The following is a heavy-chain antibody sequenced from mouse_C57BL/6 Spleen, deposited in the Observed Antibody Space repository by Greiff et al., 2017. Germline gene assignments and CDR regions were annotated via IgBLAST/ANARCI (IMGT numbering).Heavy chain of an antibody. CDR1: GYTFTDYY. CDR2: INPYNGGT. J-gene: IGHJ1*03. CDR3: ARRYYGSSCYFGV. V-gene: IGHV1-19*01. Sequence: EVQLQQSGPVLVKPGASVKMSCKASGYTFTDYYMNWVKQSHGKSLEWIGVINPYNGGTSYNQKFKGKATLTVDKSSSTAYMELNSLTSEDSAVYYCARRYYGSSCYFGVWGTGTTVTVSS. D-gene: IGHD1-1*01.